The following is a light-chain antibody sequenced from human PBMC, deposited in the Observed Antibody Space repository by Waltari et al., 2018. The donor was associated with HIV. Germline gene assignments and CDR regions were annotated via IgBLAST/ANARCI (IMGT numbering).Light chain of an antibody. Sequence: QSVLTQPPSASGTPGPRVTISCSGSSSNIGSNTVNWYQQLPGTAPKLLIYSNNQRPSGVPDRFSGSKSGTSASLAISGLQSEDEADYYCAAWDDSLNGYVFGTGTKVNVL. V-gene: IGLV1-44*01. CDR2: SNN. CDR1: SSNIGSNT. J-gene: IGLJ1*01. CDR3: AAWDDSLNGYV.